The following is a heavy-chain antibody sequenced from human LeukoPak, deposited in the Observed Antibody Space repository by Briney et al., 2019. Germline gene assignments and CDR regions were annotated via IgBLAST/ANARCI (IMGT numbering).Heavy chain of an antibody. V-gene: IGHV3-23*01. D-gene: IGHD6-19*01. CDR3: AKDPRIAVALYYFDY. Sequence: GGSLRLSCAASGFTFSSYAMSWVRQAPGKGLEWVSAISGSGGSKYYADSVKGRFTISRDNSKNTLYLQMNSLRAEDTAVYYCAKDPRIAVALYYFDYWGQGTLVTVSS. CDR1: GFTFSSYA. J-gene: IGHJ4*02. CDR2: ISGSGGSK.